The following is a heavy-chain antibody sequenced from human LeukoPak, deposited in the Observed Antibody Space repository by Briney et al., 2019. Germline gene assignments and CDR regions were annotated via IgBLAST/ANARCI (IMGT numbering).Heavy chain of an antibody. J-gene: IGHJ5*02. D-gene: IGHD3-16*01. Sequence: SETLSLTCTVSGGSINNYYWSWIRQPPGRGLEWLGYIYYNGVTNYNPSLKSRLTISVDTSKNQISLKLTSVTAADTAIYYCARLHALRAEEFDPWGQGTLVTVSS. CDR1: GGSINNYY. V-gene: IGHV4-59*01. CDR2: IYYNGVT. CDR3: ARLHALRAEEFDP.